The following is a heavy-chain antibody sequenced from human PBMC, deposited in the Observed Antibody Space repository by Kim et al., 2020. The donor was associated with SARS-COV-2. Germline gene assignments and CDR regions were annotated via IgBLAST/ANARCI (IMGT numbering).Heavy chain of an antibody. Sequence: SETLSLTCGVSGGPFWGSSLSWIRQPPGRGLEWIGEINDNERSNNKTSPKSRVTISMNTTKNQFSLMLSSVTGADTAVNYCARGSGDSSGYLAFYIWG. CDR2: INDNERS. J-gene: IGHJ3*02. D-gene: IGHD3-22*01. CDR1: GGPFWGSS. V-gene: IGHV4-34*01. CDR3: ARGSGDSSGYLAFYI.